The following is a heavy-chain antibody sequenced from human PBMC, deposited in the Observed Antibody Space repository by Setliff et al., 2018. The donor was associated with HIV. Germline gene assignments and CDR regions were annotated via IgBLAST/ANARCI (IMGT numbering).Heavy chain of an antibody. CDR1: GFSFSDSY. J-gene: IGHJ4*02. CDR3: ARENYANPDY. CDR2: ISRNGDYT. V-gene: IGHV3-11*05. D-gene: IGHD3-16*01. Sequence: TGGSLRLSCTASGFSFSDSYMAWIRQAPGKGLEWVSSISRNGDYTIYAGSVKGRFTISRDNAKKSLYLQMNNLGAEDTALYYCARENYANPDYWGQGTLVTVSS.